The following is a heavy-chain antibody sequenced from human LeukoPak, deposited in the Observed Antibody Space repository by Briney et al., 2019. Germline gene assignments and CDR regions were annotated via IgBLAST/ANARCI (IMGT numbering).Heavy chain of an antibody. CDR3: ARGPRGGSGNYKNYTYSYGMEV. V-gene: IGHV4-59*01. D-gene: IGHD3-3*01. CDR1: GGSISSYY. J-gene: IGHJ6*02. CDR2: IYYSGST. Sequence: SETLSLTCTVSGGSISSYYWSWIRQPPGKGLEWIGYIYYSGSTNYNPSLKSRVTISVDTSKNQFSLKLSSVTAADTAVYYCARGPRGGSGNYKNYTYSYGMEVWGQGTPVPASS.